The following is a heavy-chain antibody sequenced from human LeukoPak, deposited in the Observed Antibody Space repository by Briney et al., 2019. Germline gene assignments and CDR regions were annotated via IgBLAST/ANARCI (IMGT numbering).Heavy chain of an antibody. J-gene: IGHJ4*02. V-gene: IGHV3-23*01. CDR1: GFSFSSYA. CDR2: ISGSGDRT. D-gene: IGHD2-2*01. CDR3: ARDSIYCSSTSCYGIFDY. Sequence: GGSLRLSCEASGFSFSSYAMSWVRQAPGKGLEWVSGISGSGDRTYYADSVKGRFTISRDNSKNTLYLQMNSLRAEDTAVYYCARDSIYCSSTSCYGIFDYWGQGTLVTVSS.